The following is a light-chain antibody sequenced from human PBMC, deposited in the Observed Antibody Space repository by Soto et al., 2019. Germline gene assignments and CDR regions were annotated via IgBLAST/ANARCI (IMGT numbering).Light chain of an antibody. CDR2: DPS. J-gene: IGKJ4*01. CDR3: QQRSNWPPGLT. Sequence: EIVLTQSPATLSLSQGERPTFSARASQGFRSYLACYHQKPGQAPSPLSYDPSNRATGFPARSSGSGSGTDFTLTISSLEPEDFAVYYCQQRSNWPPGLTFGGGTKVEIK. V-gene: IGKV3-11*01. CDR1: QGFRSY.